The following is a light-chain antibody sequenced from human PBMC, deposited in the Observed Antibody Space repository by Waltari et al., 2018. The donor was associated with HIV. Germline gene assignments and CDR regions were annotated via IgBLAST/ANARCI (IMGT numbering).Light chain of an antibody. V-gene: IGLV2-14*03. Sequence: QSALTQPASVSGSPGQSITISCTGTSSDVGGFNYVSWYQQHPGKAPKLMIYDGSKRPSGVSNRFSGSKSGNTASLTISGLQAEDEADYYCSSYTSSSSPVFGGGTKLTVL. CDR1: SSDVGGFNY. CDR3: SSYTSSSSPV. J-gene: IGLJ2*01. CDR2: DGS.